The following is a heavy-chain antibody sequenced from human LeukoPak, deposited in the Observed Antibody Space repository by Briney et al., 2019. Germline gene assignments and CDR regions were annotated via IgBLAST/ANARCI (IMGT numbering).Heavy chain of an antibody. CDR2: IIPIFGTA. CDR3: ARDSGGLPRTFDC. D-gene: IGHD3-16*01. Sequence: SSVKVSCKASGGTFSSYAVSWVRQAPGQGLEWMGRIIPIFGTANYAQKVQVRVMITTDESTTTAYMELNNLRSEDTAVYYCARDSGGLPRTFDCWGQGTLVTVSS. J-gene: IGHJ4*02. CDR1: GGTFSSYA. V-gene: IGHV1-69*05.